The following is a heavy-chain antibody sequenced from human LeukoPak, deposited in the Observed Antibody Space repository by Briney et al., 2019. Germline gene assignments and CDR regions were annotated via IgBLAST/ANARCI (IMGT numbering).Heavy chain of an antibody. V-gene: IGHV1-69*05. D-gene: IGHD2-21*02. J-gene: IGHJ4*02. CDR1: GGTLSSFS. CDR2: IIPIYNPV. Sequence: SVKVSCKASGGTLSSFSFSWLRQAPGQGLEWMGRIIPIYNPVDYAQMFLGRVTISTDESTNTVYMELSTLRHEDTAVYYCAREPLGCGGDCHFDFWGQGTLVTVSS. CDR3: AREPLGCGGDCHFDF.